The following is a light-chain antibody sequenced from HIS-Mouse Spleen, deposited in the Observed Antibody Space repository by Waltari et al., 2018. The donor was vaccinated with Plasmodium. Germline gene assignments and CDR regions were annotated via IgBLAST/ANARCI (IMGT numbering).Light chain of an antibody. CDR3: QQYNNWPFT. CDR1: QSVSSN. V-gene: IGKV3-15*01. CDR2: GAS. Sequence: EIVMTQSPATLSVSPGERATLSCRARQSVSSNLAWYQQKPGQAPRPLIYGASTRAPGIPARFSGSGSGTEFTLTISSLQSEDFAVYYCQQYNNWPFTFGPGTKVDIK. J-gene: IGKJ3*01.